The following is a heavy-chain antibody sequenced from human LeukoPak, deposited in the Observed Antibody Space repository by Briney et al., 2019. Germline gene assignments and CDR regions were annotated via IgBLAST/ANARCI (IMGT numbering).Heavy chain of an antibody. Sequence: GRSLRLSCAASGFTFSSYDMNWVRQAPGKGLEWVSYISSSDSTRYYADSVKGRFTMSRDDAKNSVYLQMNSLRAEDTAVYYCVRTGGIAPDGYWGQGTTVTVSS. V-gene: IGHV3-48*03. J-gene: IGHJ6*02. CDR1: GFTFSSYD. CDR3: VRTGGIAPDGY. D-gene: IGHD6-13*01. CDR2: ISSSDSTR.